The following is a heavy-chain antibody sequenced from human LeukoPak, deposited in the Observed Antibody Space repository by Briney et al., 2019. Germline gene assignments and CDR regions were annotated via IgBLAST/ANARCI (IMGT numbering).Heavy chain of an antibody. J-gene: IGHJ4*02. CDR3: AKVNLAVAGIFDY. Sequence: GRSLRLSCAASGFTFDDYAMHWVRQAPGKGLEWVSGISWNSGSIGYADSVKGRFTISRDNAKNSLYLQMNSLRAEDTALYYCAKVNLAVAGIFDYWGQGTLVTVSS. CDR1: GFTFDDYA. V-gene: IGHV3-9*01. CDR2: ISWNSGSI. D-gene: IGHD6-19*01.